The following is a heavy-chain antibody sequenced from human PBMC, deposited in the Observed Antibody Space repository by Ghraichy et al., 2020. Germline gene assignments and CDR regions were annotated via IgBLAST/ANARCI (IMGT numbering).Heavy chain of an antibody. J-gene: IGHJ4*02. CDR2: IYYSGST. CDR1: GGSISSGGYY. Sequence: LRLSCTVSGGSISSGGYYWSWIRQHPGKGLEWIGYIYYSGSTYYNPSLKSRVTISVDTSKNQFSLKLSSVTAADTAVYYCARGLGSGYDLSSGYYFDYWGQGTLVTVSS. D-gene: IGHD5-12*01. CDR3: ARGLGSGYDLSSGYYFDY. V-gene: IGHV4-31*03.